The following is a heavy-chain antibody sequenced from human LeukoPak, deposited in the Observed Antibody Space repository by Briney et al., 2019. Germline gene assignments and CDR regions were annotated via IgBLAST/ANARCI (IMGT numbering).Heavy chain of an antibody. V-gene: IGHV1-3*01. CDR1: GYTFTSYA. J-gene: IGHJ4*02. CDR2: INAGNGNT. Sequence: VSVKVSCKASGYTFTSYAMHWVRQAPGQRLEWMGWINAGNGNTKYSQKFQGRVTITRDTSASTAYMELSSLRSEDTAVYYCARSTAMAAYFDYWGQGTLVTVSS. D-gene: IGHD5-18*01. CDR3: ARSTAMAAYFDY.